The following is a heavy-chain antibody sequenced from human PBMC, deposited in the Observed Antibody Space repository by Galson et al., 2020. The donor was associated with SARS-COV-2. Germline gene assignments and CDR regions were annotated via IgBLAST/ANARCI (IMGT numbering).Heavy chain of an antibody. CDR1: GYTFTLYY. V-gene: IGHV1-46*01. CDR3: ARAPESSSSVDY. Sequence: ASVKVSCKASGYTFTLYYMHWVRQAPGQGLEWMGIINPSGGSTTYAQNFQGRVTMTRDTSTTTVFMELSSLRSDDTAVYYCARAPESSSSVDYWGQGTLVTVSS. J-gene: IGHJ4*02. D-gene: IGHD6-13*01. CDR2: INPSGGST.